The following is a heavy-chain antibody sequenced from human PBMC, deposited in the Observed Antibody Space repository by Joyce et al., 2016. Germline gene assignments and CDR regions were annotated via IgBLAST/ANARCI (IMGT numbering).Heavy chain of an antibody. D-gene: IGHD3-10*01. CDR1: GYSFTNYW. V-gene: IGHV5-51*01. CDR2: VFPGDSDT. Sequence: EVQLVQSGAEVKKPGESLKISCKASGYSFTNYWIGWVPQMPGKGLEWMGIVFPGDSDTRYSPSFQGQVTISANKSISTAYLQWSSLKASDTAMYYCARNYYGSGSYYRAFDYWGQGTLVTVSS. J-gene: IGHJ4*02. CDR3: ARNYYGSGSYYRAFDY.